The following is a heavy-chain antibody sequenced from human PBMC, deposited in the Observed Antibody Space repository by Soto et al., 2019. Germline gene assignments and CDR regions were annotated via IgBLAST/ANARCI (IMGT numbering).Heavy chain of an antibody. Sequence: QVQLVQSGAEVKKPGSSVTVSCKASGGTFSSYAISWVRQAPGQGLEWMGGIIPIFGTANYAQKFQGRVMITAVESTSTAYMALGSLRSEDTAVYYCAREEYCSGGSCQKGYYYGMDVCGQGTTVIFSS. CDR1: GGTFSSYA. CDR2: IIPIFGTA. J-gene: IGHJ6*02. V-gene: IGHV1-69*01. CDR3: AREEYCSGGSCQKGYYYGMDV. D-gene: IGHD2-15*01.